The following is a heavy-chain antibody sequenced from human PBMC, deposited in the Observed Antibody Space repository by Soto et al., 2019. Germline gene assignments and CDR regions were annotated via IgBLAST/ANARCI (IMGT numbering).Heavy chain of an antibody. D-gene: IGHD3-10*01. Sequence: AGVKVSFKASGYTFTSYYMHWVRQAPGQGLEWMGIINPSGGSTSYAQKFQGRVTMTRDTSTSKVYMELSSLRSEDTAVYYCASEDYYGSDRYGRDVWGQGTTVTVSS. CDR3: ASEDYYGSDRYGRDV. J-gene: IGHJ6*02. CDR2: INPSGGST. V-gene: IGHV1-46*01. CDR1: GYTFTSYY.